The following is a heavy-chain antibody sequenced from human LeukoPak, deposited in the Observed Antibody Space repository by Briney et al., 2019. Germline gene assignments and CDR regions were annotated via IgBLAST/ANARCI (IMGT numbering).Heavy chain of an antibody. CDR3: ARRSHCMGGSSPPV. CDR2: IYYGGST. J-gene: IGHJ6*02. CDR1: GDSISSSYYY. D-gene: IGHD2-15*01. Sequence: PSETLSLTCTVSGDSISSSYYYWVWIRQPPGKGLEWIGSIYYGGSTYSNPSLKSRVTISSDTSKNQFSLKLYSVTATDTAVYYCARRSHCMGGSSPPVWGQGTTVTVSS. V-gene: IGHV4-39*01.